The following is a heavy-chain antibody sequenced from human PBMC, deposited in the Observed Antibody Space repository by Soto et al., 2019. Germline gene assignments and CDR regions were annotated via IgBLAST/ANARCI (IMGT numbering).Heavy chain of an antibody. V-gene: IGHV3-30*03. CDR2: ITNDGNRK. CDR3: ARYRRQLGALDM. Sequence: VGSLRLSFAAPGLIFSGYRIDSVRQAPGRGLEWVTVITNDGNRKYYGESVKGRFSVSRDNDKNTLYLQMNRLRPEHTGVYYCARYRRQLGALDMCDQGTKVTVS. CDR1: GLIFSGYR. D-gene: IGHD3-16*02. J-gene: IGHJ3*02.